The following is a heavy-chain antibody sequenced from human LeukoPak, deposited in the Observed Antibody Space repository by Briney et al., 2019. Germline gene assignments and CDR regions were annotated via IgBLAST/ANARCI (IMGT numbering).Heavy chain of an antibody. CDR3: ARRFYGYCSGGSCLRAYYFDY. Sequence: PSETLSLTCAVYGGSFSGYYWSWIRQPPGKGLEWIGEIDHSGSTNYNPSLKSRVTISVDTSKNQFSLKLSSVTAADTAVYYCARRFYGYCSGGSCLRAYYFDYWGQGTLVTVSS. V-gene: IGHV4-34*01. D-gene: IGHD2-15*01. J-gene: IGHJ4*02. CDR1: GGSFSGYY. CDR2: IDHSGST.